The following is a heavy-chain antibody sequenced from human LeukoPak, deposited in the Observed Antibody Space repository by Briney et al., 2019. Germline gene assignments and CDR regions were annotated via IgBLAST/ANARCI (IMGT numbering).Heavy chain of an antibody. CDR3: ASTPLYYDILTGYYPATFDP. Sequence: GASVKVSCKASGYTFTGYYMHWGRQAPGQGVEGMGRINPNSGGTNYAQKFQGRVTMTRDTSRRTAYMELSRLRSEDTAVYSCASTPLYYDILTGYYPATFDPWGQGTLVTVS. V-gene: IGHV1-2*06. CDR2: INPNSGGT. D-gene: IGHD3-9*01. CDR1: GYTFTGYY. J-gene: IGHJ5*02.